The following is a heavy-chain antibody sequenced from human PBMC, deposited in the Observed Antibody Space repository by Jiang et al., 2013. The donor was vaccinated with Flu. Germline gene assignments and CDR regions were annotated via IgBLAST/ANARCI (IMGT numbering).Heavy chain of an antibody. J-gene: IGHJ6*02. D-gene: IGHD2-2*01. CDR3: AHSVGCSSTSCRYYYYYGMDV. V-gene: IGHV2-5*01. Sequence: KPTQTLTLTCTFSGFSLSTSGVGVGWIRQPPGKALEWLALIYWNDDKRYSPSLKSRLTITKDTSKNQVVLTMTNMDPVDTATYYCAHSVGCSSTSCRYYYYYGMDVWGQGTTVTVSS. CDR1: GFSLSTSGVG. CDR2: IYWNDDK.